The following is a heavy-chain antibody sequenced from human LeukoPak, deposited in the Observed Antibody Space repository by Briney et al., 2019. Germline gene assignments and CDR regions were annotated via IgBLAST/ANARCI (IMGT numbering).Heavy chain of an antibody. V-gene: IGHV4-39*01. Sequence: PSETLSLTCTVSGGSISSSSYYWGWIRQPPGKGLERIGSIYYSGSTYYNPSLKSRVTISVDTSKNQFSLKLSSVTAADTAVYYCAXXHFVTIFGVAGXXXDPWGQGXXXTXSX. D-gene: IGHD3-3*01. CDR2: IYYSGST. CDR3: AXXHFVTIFGVAGXXXDP. CDR1: GGSISSSSYY. J-gene: IGHJ5*02.